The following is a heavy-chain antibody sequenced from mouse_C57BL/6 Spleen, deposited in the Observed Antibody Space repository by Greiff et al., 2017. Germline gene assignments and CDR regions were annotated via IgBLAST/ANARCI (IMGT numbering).Heavy chain of an antibody. Sequence: QVHVKQSGPGLVQPSQSLSITCTVSGFSLTSYGVHWVRQSPGKGLEWLGVIWRGGSTDYNAAFISRLSISKDNSKSHVFFKMNSLQADDTAIYYCARKGVVTAYAMDYWGQGTSVTVSS. D-gene: IGHD2-2*01. CDR1: GFSLTSYG. V-gene: IGHV2-2*01. CDR2: IWRGGST. CDR3: ARKGVVTAYAMDY. J-gene: IGHJ4*01.